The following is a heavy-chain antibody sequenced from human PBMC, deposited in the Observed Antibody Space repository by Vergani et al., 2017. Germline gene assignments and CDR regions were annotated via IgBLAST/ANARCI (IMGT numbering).Heavy chain of an antibody. Sequence: QGQLVQSGAEVKKPGASVKVSCKASGYTFTSYYMHWVRQAPGQGLEWMGWFNPNSGGTNNPQKFQGRVTMTRDTSISTAYMALSRLRSDDTAVYYCARKSPHYYYYYGMDVWGQGTTVTVSS. J-gene: IGHJ6*02. CDR1: GYTFTSYY. CDR3: ARKSPHYYYYYGMDV. CDR2: FNPNSGGT. V-gene: IGHV1-2*02.